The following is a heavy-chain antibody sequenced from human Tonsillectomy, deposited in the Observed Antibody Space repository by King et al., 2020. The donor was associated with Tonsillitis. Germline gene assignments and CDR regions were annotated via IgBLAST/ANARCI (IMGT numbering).Heavy chain of an antibody. CDR2: IYHSGST. CDR3: AQSGLYSGYDLGNYYFDY. J-gene: IGHJ4*02. Sequence: QLQESGPGLVKPSETLSLTCAVSGYSINSGYYWGWVRQPPGKGLEWIGSIYHSGSTYYNPSLKSRVTISVDTSKNQFSLKLSSVTAADTAVYYCAQSGLYSGYDLGNYYFDYWGQGTLVTVSS. V-gene: IGHV4-38-2*01. D-gene: IGHD5-12*01. CDR1: GYSINSGYY.